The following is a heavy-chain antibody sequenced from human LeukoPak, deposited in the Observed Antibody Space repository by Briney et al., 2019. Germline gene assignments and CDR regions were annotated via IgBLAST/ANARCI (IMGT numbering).Heavy chain of an antibody. V-gene: IGHV3-23*01. Sequence: QPGGSLRLSCAASGFTFSTYAMSWVRQAPGKGLEWVSALSGSGGSTYSADSVKGRFTISRDNSKNTLYLQMNRLRTEDTAINFCAKALEQEAVKTPCPWGQGTLVTVSS. CDR2: LSGSGGST. D-gene: IGHD1/OR15-1a*01. CDR1: GFTFSTYA. CDR3: AKALEQEAVKTPCP. J-gene: IGHJ5*02.